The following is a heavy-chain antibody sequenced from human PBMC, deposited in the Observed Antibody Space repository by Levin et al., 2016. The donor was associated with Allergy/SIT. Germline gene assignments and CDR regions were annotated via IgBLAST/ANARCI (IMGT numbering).Heavy chain of an antibody. V-gene: IGHV3-48*01. CDR2: ISSSSSTI. D-gene: IGHD3-9*01. CDR3: ARGDYDILTGYLPYYYYYGMDV. J-gene: IGHJ6*02. Sequence: WIRQPPGKGLEWVSYISSSSSTIYYADSVKGRFTISRDNAKNSLYLQMNSLRAEDTAVYYCARGDYDILTGYLPYYYYYGMDVWGQGTTVTVSS.